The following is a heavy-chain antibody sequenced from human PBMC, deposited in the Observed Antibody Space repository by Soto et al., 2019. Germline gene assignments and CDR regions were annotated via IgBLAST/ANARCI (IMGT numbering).Heavy chain of an antibody. D-gene: IGHD2-15*01. CDR1: GFTFSKYA. CDR3: AKSPAQYCSGGSCYLDY. CDR2: ISGSGGST. Sequence: GGSLRLSCAASGFTFSKYALSWVPQAPGEGLEWVSAISGSGGSTYYADSVKGRFTISRDNSKNTLYLQMNSLRAEDTAVYYCAKSPAQYCSGGSCYLDYWGQGTLVTVSS. V-gene: IGHV3-23*01. J-gene: IGHJ4*02.